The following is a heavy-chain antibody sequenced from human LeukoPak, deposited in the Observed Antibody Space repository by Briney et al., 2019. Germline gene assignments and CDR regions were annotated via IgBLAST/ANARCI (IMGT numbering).Heavy chain of an antibody. D-gene: IGHD2-21*02. Sequence: GGSLRLSCAASGFTVSSNYMSWVRQAPGKGLEWVSVIYSGGSTYYADSVKGRFTISRDNSKNTLYLQMNSLRAEDTAVYYCARDQVVTAIGGWFDPWGQGTLVTVSS. V-gene: IGHV3-66*01. CDR2: IYSGGST. CDR3: ARDQVVTAIGGWFDP. CDR1: GFTVSSNY. J-gene: IGHJ5*02.